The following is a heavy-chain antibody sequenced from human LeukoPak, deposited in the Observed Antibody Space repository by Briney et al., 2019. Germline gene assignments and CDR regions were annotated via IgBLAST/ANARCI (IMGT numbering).Heavy chain of an antibody. CDR1: GGSIGSSGYY. CDR2: VYSSGSS. J-gene: IGHJ6*02. D-gene: IGHD3-22*01. CDR3: ARHIYYDSSGYYYSYYYYGMDV. Sequence: SETLSLTCTVSGGSIGSSGYYWGWIRQPPGKGLEWIGSVYSSGSSYYNPSLKSRVTISVATSKNQFSLKLSSVTAADTAVYYCARHIYYDSSGYYYSYYYYGMDVWGQGTTVTVSS. V-gene: IGHV4-39*01.